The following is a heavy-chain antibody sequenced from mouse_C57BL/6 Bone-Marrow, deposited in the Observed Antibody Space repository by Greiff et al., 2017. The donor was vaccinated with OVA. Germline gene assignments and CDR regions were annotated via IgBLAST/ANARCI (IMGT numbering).Heavy chain of an antibody. CDR1: GFTFSDYY. Sequence: DVMLVESGGGLVQPGGSLKLSCAASGFTFSDYYMYWVRQTPEKRLEWVAYISNGGGSTYYPDTVKGRFPISRDNAKNTLYLQMSRLKSEDTAMYYCATRFFTTVVAPYAMDYWGQGTSVTVSS. D-gene: IGHD1-1*01. V-gene: IGHV5-12*01. CDR2: ISNGGGST. CDR3: ATRFFTTVVAPYAMDY. J-gene: IGHJ4*01.